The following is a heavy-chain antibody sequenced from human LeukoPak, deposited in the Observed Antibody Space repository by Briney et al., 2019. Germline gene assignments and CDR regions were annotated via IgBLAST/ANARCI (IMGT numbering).Heavy chain of an antibody. CDR2: INPNSGGT. Sequence: ASVKVSCKASGYTSTGYYMHWVRQAPGQGLEWMGRINPNSGGTNYAQKFQGRVTMTRDTSISTAYMELSRLRSDDTAVYYCARQRISGWYFDYWGQGTLVTVSS. CDR3: ARQRISGWYFDY. D-gene: IGHD6-19*01. CDR1: GYTSTGYY. V-gene: IGHV1-2*06. J-gene: IGHJ4*02.